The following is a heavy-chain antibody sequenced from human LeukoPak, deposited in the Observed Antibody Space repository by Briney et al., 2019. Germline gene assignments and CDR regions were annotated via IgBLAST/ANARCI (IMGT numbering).Heavy chain of an antibody. CDR1: GYTFTSYY. CDR2: INPSGGST. J-gene: IGHJ1*01. D-gene: IGHD3-22*01. CDR3: ARVGWYYYDSSGYYRTTEYFQH. Sequence: EASVKVSCKASGYTFTSYYMHWVRQAPGQGREWMGIINPSGGSTSYAQKFQGRVTMTRDMSTSTVYMELSSLRSEDTAVYYCARVGWYYYDSSGYYRTTEYFQHWGQGTLVTVSS. V-gene: IGHV1-46*01.